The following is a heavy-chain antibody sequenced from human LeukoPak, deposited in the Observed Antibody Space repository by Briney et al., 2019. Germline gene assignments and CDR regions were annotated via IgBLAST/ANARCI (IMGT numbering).Heavy chain of an antibody. D-gene: IGHD1-14*01. V-gene: IGHV4-31*03. Sequence: PSETLSLTCTVSGGSISSGGYYWSWLRQHPGKGLEWIGYIYYSGSTYYNPSLKSRVTISVDTSKNQFSLKLSSVTAADTAVYYCARNRGTANWFDPWGQGTLVTVSS. CDR3: ARNRGTANWFDP. CDR1: GGSISSGGYY. CDR2: IYYSGST. J-gene: IGHJ5*02.